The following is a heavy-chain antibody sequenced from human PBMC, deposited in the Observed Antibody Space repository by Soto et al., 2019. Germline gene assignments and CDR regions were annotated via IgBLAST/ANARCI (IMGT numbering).Heavy chain of an antibody. V-gene: IGHV3-30-3*01. D-gene: IGHD1-1*01. J-gene: IGHJ6*02. Sequence: QAQLVGSGGGVVQPGRSLRLSCAASGFTFSTYAMHWVRQAPGKGLEWVAVISYDGSNIYYADSVKGRFTISRDNSKNTLYLQMDSLRPDDTAVYYCARSQMERRRYGMDVWGQGTTVTVSS. CDR2: ISYDGSNI. CDR1: GFTFSTYA. CDR3: ARSQMERRRYGMDV.